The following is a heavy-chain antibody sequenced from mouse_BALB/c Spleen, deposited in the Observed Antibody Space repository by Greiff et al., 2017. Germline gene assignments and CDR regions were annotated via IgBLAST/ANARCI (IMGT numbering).Heavy chain of an antibody. Sequence: EVKVEESGGGLVQPGGSRKLSCAASGFTFSSFGMHWVRQAPEKGLEWVAYISSGSSTIYYADTVKGRFTISRDNPKNTLFLQMTSLRSEDTAMYYCARLLRLGAMDYWGQGTSVTVSS. CDR3: ARLLRLGAMDY. CDR2: ISSGSSTI. V-gene: IGHV5-17*02. D-gene: IGHD1-2*01. CDR1: GFTFSSFG. J-gene: IGHJ4*01.